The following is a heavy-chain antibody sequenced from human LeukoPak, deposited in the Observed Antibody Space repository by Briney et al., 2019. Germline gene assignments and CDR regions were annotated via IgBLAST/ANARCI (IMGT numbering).Heavy chain of an antibody. CDR3: ASSGSSGFYYFDY. D-gene: IGHD3-22*01. CDR2: INPNSGGT. Sequence: ASVKVSCKASGYTFTGYFIHWVRQAPGQGLEWMGWINPNSGGTNYAQKFQGRVTMTRDTSISTAYMELSRLRSDDTAVYYCASSGSSGFYYFDYWGQGTLVTVSS. J-gene: IGHJ4*02. CDR1: GYTFTGYF. V-gene: IGHV1-2*02.